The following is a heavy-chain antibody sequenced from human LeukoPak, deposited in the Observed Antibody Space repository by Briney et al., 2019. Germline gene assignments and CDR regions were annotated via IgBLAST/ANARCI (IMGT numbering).Heavy chain of an antibody. J-gene: IGHJ6*02. Sequence: GGSLRLSCAASGFTFNNYWMSWVRQAPGKGLEWVANIKQDGSDKYYVDSVKGRFTISRDNAKNSLYLQMNSLRAEDTAVYYCATGPLNDYGMGDWGQGTTVTVSS. CDR1: GFTFNNYW. CDR2: IKQDGSDK. CDR3: ATGPLNDYGMGD. V-gene: IGHV3-7*02.